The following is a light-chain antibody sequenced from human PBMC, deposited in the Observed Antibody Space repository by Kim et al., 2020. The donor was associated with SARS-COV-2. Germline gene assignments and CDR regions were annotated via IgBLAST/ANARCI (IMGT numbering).Light chain of an antibody. CDR1: QSISSN. Sequence: EIEMTQYPATLSVSPGERATLSCRASQSISSNLAWYQQKPGQAPRLLIYGASTRATGIPARFSGSGSGTEFTLTISSLQSEDFAVYYWQQYNNWPPYTCGQGTKLEI. CDR3: QQYNNWPPYT. V-gene: IGKV3-15*01. CDR2: GAS. J-gene: IGKJ2*01.